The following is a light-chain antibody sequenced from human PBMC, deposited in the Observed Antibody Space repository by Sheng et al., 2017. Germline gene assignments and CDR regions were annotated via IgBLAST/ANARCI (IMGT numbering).Light chain of an antibody. CDR2: GAS. J-gene: IGKJ4*01. V-gene: IGKV1-17*03. Sequence: DIQMTQSPSAMSASVGDRVTITCRASRDISNYLVWIQQKPGKVPKRLIYGASSLQSGIPSRFSASKSGTEFTLTISSLQPEDFATYYCLQHTTYEVTFGGGTKLELK. CDR1: RDISNY. CDR3: LQHTTYEVT.